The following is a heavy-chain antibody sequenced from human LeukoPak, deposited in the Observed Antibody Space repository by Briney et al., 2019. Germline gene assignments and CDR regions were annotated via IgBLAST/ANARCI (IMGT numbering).Heavy chain of an antibody. V-gene: IGHV1-18*01. CDR3: ARDRKVAVAGTTTGDY. CDR2: ISAYNGNT. Sequence: ASVKVSCKVSGYTLTELSMHWVRQAPGQGLEWMGWISAYNGNTNYAQKLQGRVTMTTDTSTSTAYMELRSLRSDDTAVYYCARDRKVAVAGTTTGDYWGQGTLVTVSS. CDR1: GYTLTELS. D-gene: IGHD6-19*01. J-gene: IGHJ4*02.